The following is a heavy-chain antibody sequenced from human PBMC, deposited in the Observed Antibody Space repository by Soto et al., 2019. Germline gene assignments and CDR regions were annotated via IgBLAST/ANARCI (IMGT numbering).Heavy chain of an antibody. V-gene: IGHV3-74*01. Sequence: GGSLRLSCAASGFTFSSYWMHWVRQAPGKGLVWVSRINSDGSSTSYADSVKSRFTISRDNAKNTLYLQMNSLRAEDTAVYYCARVRREVYYYYGMDVWGQGTTVTVSS. D-gene: IGHD4-17*01. J-gene: IGHJ6*02. CDR3: ARVRREVYYYYGMDV. CDR2: INSDGSST. CDR1: GFTFSSYW.